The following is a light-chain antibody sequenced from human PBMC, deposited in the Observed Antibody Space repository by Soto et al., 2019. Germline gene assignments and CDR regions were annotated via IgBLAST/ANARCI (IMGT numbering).Light chain of an antibody. CDR2: EVS. J-gene: IGLJ1*01. Sequence: QSALTQPASVSGSPGQSITVSCTGTSSDIGRYNYVSWYQQHPGKAPKLMIYEVSNRPSGISHRFSGSKSGNTASLTISGLRAEDEADYYCSSYTRQYTPSYVFGTGTKVTVL. CDR3: SSYTRQYTPSYV. V-gene: IGLV2-14*01. CDR1: SSDIGRYNY.